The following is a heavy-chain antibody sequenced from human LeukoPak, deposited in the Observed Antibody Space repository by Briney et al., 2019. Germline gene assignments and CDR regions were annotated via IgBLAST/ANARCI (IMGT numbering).Heavy chain of an antibody. J-gene: IGHJ5*02. CDR1: GGTFSSYA. Sequence: SVKVSCKASGGTFSSYAISWVRQAPGQGLEWMGGIIPIFGTANYAQKFQGRVTITADESTSTAYMELSSLRSEDTAVYYCARVRGRSNWFDPWGQGTLVTVSS. CDR3: ARVRGRSNWFDP. V-gene: IGHV1-69*13. CDR2: IIPIFGTA. D-gene: IGHD3-16*01.